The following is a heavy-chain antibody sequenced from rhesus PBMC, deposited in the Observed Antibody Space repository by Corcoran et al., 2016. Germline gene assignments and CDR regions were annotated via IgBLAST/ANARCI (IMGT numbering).Heavy chain of an antibody. CDR2: IYGMSRST. Sequence: QVPLQEAGPAVVKPSETLSLHCAVSGGSLRRSHWWGWTRPSPGEGLELIGGIYGMSRSTYYHPPLRSRATIAIDTSKTQFSLKLSSVTAADTAVYYCARHGDWNYAHDYWGPGVLVTISS. CDR3: ARHGDWNYAHDY. CDR1: GGSLRRSHW. J-gene: IGHJ4*01. D-gene: IGHD1-26*01. V-gene: IGHV4-93*02.